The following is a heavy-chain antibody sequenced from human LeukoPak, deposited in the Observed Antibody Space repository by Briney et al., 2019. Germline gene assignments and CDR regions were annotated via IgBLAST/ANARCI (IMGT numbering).Heavy chain of an antibody. CDR3: ARESDSSGFGAFDI. CDR2: INQDGREK. D-gene: IGHD3-22*01. V-gene: IGHV3-7*04. J-gene: IGHJ3*02. CDR1: GFTFSNYW. Sequence: GGSLRLSCAASGFTFSNYWMNWVRQAPGKGLAWVANINQDGREKYYVDSVKGRFTISRNNAKNSLYLQMNSLRAEDTAVYYCARESDSSGFGAFDIWGQGTMVTVSS.